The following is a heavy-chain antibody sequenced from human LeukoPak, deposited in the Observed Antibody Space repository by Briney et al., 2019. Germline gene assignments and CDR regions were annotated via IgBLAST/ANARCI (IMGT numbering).Heavy chain of an antibody. D-gene: IGHD2-2*01. CDR3: ARDPYCSSTNCYADY. CDR2: ISGSGDYI. V-gene: IGHV3-21*01. Sequence: PGGSLRLSCAASGFTFSRYRMNWVRQAPGKGLEWVSSISGSGDYIYCADSVKGRFTISRDNAKNSLYLQVNSLRAEDTAVYYCARDPYCSSTNCYADYWGQGTLVTVSS. J-gene: IGHJ4*02. CDR1: GFTFSRYR.